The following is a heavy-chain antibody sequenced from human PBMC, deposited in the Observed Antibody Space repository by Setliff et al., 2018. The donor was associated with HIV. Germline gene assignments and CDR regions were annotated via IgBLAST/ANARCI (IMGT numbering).Heavy chain of an antibody. V-gene: IGHV1-18*01. D-gene: IGHD5-12*01. CDR2: ISAYNGNT. CDR3: ARDGGYSVHQWFGDAFDI. CDR1: GYTFTSYG. J-gene: IGHJ3*02. Sequence: ASVMVSCKASGYTFTSYGISWVRQAPGQGLEWMGWISAYNGNTNYAQKLQGRVTITADESTSTAYMELSSLTSEDTAVYYCARDGGYSVHQWFGDAFDIWGQGTMVTVSS.